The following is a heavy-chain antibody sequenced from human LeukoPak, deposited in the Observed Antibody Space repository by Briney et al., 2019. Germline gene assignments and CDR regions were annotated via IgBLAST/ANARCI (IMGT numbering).Heavy chain of an antibody. CDR2: TYYRSKWYN. J-gene: IGHJ6*02. D-gene: IGHD3-22*01. CDR1: GDSVSSNSAA. V-gene: IGHV6-1*01. Sequence: RSQTLSLTCAISGDSVSSNSAAWNWIRQSPSRGLEWLGRTYYRSKWYNDYAVSVKSRITINPDTSKNQFSLQLNSVTPEDMAVYYCARENYFYDSSAHYAGLDVWGQGTTVTVSS. CDR3: ARENYFYDSSAHYAGLDV.